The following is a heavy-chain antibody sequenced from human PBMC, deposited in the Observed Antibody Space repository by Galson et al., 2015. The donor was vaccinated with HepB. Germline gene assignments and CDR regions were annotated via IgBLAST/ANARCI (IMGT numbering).Heavy chain of an antibody. CDR2: ISYDGSNK. V-gene: IGHV3-30*04. D-gene: IGHD2-15*01. CDR1: GFTFSSYA. Sequence: SLRLSCAASGFTFSSYAMHWVRQAPGKGLEWVAVISYDGSNKYYADSVKGRFTISKDNSKNTLYLQMNSLRAEDTAVYYCARCSSARVDFDYWGQGTLVTVSS. CDR3: ARCSSARVDFDY. J-gene: IGHJ4*02.